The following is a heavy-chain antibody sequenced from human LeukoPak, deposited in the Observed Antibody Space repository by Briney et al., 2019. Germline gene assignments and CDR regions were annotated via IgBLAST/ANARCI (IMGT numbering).Heavy chain of an antibody. CDR3: ARLEFPAGYNWFDP. CDR2: IYPGDSDT. D-gene: IGHD2-15*01. CDR1: GYSFISYW. Sequence: GESLKISCKCSGYSFISYWIGWVRQMPGKGLEWMGIIYPGDSDTRYSPSFQGQVTISADKSISTAYLQWSSLKASDTAMYYCARLEFPAGYNWFDPWGQGTLVTVSS. J-gene: IGHJ5*02. V-gene: IGHV5-51*01.